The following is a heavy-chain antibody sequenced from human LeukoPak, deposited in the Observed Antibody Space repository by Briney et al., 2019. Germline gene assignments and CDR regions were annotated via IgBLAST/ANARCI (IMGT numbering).Heavy chain of an antibody. Sequence: PSETLSLTCTVSGGSISSGTYYWSWIRQPAGKGLEWIGRSYTRGSTNYNPSLKSRVTISVDTSKNQFSLKLSSVTAADTAVYYCARAGYYYDSGSDFGSLAFDYWGQGTLVSVSS. CDR2: SYTRGST. CDR1: GGSISSGTYY. J-gene: IGHJ4*02. CDR3: ARAGYYYDSGSDFGSLAFDY. D-gene: IGHD3-10*01. V-gene: IGHV4-61*02.